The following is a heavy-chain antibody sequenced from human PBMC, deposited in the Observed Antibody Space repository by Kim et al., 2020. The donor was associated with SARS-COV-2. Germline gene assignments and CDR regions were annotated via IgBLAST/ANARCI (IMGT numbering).Heavy chain of an antibody. V-gene: IGHV3-9*01. CDR1: GFTFDDYA. J-gene: IGHJ6*02. CDR2: ISWNSGSI. Sequence: GGSLRLSCAASGFTFDDYAMHWVRQAPGKGLEWVSGISWNSGSIGYADSVKGRFTISRDNAKNSLYLQMNSLRAEDTALYYCAKDIVPLYSRSWSPYYYGMDVWGQGTTVTVSS. CDR3: AKDIVPLYSRSWSPYYYGMDV. D-gene: IGHD6-13*01.